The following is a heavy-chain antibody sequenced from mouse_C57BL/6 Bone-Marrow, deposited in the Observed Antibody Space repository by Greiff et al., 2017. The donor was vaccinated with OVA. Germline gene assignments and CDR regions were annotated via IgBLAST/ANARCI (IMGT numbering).Heavy chain of an antibody. V-gene: IGHV1-50*01. CDR2: IDPSDSYT. CDR1: GYTFTSYW. Sequence: VQLQPSGAELVKPGASVKLSCKASGYTFTSYWMQWVKQRPGQGLEWIGEIDPSDSYTNYNQKFKGKATLTVDTSSSTAYMQLNSLTSEDSAVYYCASAVFAYWGQGTLVTVSA. CDR3: ASAVFAY. J-gene: IGHJ3*01.